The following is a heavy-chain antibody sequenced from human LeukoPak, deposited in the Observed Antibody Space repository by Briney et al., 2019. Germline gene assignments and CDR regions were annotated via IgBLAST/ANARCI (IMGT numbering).Heavy chain of an antibody. CDR1: GGTFSSYV. CDR2: IIPIFGTA. J-gene: IGHJ4*02. V-gene: IGHV1-69*13. Sequence: GASVKVSCKASGGTFSSYVISWVRQAPGQGLEGMGGIIPIFGTANYAQKFQGRVTITADESTSTAYMELGSLRAEDTAVYYCARNYDSSGYYYYYWGQGTLVTVSS. CDR3: ARNYDSSGYYYYY. D-gene: IGHD3-22*01.